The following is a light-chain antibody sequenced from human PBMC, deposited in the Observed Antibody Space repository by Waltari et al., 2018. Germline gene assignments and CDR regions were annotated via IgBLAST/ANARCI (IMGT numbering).Light chain of an antibody. Sequence: DIVMTQSPDSLAVSLGERATTNCKSSQSFLSSSNNKNALVWYQQKAGQPPKLLCYWASTRGSGVPDRFSGSGSGTDFTLTISSLQAEDVAVYYCHQHYSIPFTFGPGTKVDIK. CDR1: QSFLSSSNNKNA. CDR3: HQHYSIPFT. V-gene: IGKV4-1*01. J-gene: IGKJ3*01. CDR2: WAS.